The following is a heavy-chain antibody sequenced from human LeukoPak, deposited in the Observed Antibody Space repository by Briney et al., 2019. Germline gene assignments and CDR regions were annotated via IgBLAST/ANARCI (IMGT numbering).Heavy chain of an antibody. Sequence: GGSLRLSCAASGFTLRTYGIHWVRQAPVRGLEWVATVQNDGENEYYADSVKGRFTISRDISKNIVYLQMNSLTVEDTAIYYCARRGPPDGNYGNWIDPWGQGTLVTVSS. D-gene: IGHD3-16*01. V-gene: IGHV3-30*19. CDR2: VQNDGENE. CDR3: ARRGPPDGNYGNWIDP. J-gene: IGHJ5*02. CDR1: GFTLRTYG.